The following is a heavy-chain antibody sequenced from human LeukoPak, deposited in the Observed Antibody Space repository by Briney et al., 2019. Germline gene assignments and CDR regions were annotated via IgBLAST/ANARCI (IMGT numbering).Heavy chain of an antibody. D-gene: IGHD5-24*01. V-gene: IGHV3-23*01. CDR2: ISSGGST. J-gene: IGHJ4*02. Sequence: PGGSLRLSCAASGFTFSSYAMSWVRQAPGKGLEWVSSISSGGSTYYADYADSVKGRFTISRDNSKNPLYLQMNSLRAEDTAVYYCAKGGRGYNPDYWGQGTLVTVSS. CDR3: AKGGRGYNPDY. CDR1: GFTFSSYA.